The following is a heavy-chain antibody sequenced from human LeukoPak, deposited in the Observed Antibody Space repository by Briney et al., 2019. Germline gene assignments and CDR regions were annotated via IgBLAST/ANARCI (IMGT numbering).Heavy chain of an antibody. Sequence: PGGSLRLSCAASGFTFSSYAMSWVRQAPGKGLEWVSAISGSGGSTYYADSVKGRFTISRDNSKNTLYLQMNSLRAEDTAVYYCAKGTAPSGWYHDLDYWGQGTLVTASS. V-gene: IGHV3-23*01. D-gene: IGHD6-19*01. CDR2: ISGSGGST. J-gene: IGHJ4*02. CDR3: AKGTAPSGWYHDLDY. CDR1: GFTFSSYA.